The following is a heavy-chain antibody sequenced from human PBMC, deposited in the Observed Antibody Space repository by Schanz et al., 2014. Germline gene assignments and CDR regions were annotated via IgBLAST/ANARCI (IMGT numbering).Heavy chain of an antibody. Sequence: EVKLVESGGAVVRPGGSLRLSCAASGFSFNNYWMTWFRQAPGKGLEWVANIIHDGSEKFYVDSVKGRFTISRDNAKNSLYLQLSRLRAKDTALYYCAKGRTSMVYDMDVWGQGTTVTVSS. CDR3: AKGRTSMVYDMDV. J-gene: IGHJ6*02. V-gene: IGHV3-7*03. CDR2: IIHDGSEK. CDR1: GFSFNNYW. D-gene: IGHD5-18*01.